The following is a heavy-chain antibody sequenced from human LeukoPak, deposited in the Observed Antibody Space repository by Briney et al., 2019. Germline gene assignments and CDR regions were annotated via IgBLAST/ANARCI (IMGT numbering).Heavy chain of an antibody. J-gene: IGHJ3*02. CDR3: ARDTPLYTALDLDAFDI. Sequence: PSETLSLTCAVSGASISGSGYYLGWIRQPPGKGLEWIGNIYYTGNTYYNASLQSRVTISIDTSKNQFSLRLNSVTAADTAMYYCARDTPLYTALDLDAFDIWGQGTMVTVSS. V-gene: IGHV4-39*02. CDR1: GASISGSGYY. CDR2: IYYTGNT. D-gene: IGHD5-18*01.